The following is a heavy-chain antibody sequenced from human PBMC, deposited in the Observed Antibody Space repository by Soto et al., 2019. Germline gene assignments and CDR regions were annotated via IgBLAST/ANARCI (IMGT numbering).Heavy chain of an antibody. CDR2: MNPNSGNT. CDR3: ARGVGDYVLLYYYYGMDV. V-gene: IGHV1-8*01. CDR1: GCTFTSYD. D-gene: IGHD4-17*01. Sequence: ASVKVSCKASGCTFTSYDINWVRQATGQGLEWMGWMNPNSGNTGYAQKFQGRVTMTRNTSISTAYMELSSLRSEDTAVYYCARGVGDYVLLYYYYGMDVWGQGTTVTVSS. J-gene: IGHJ6*02.